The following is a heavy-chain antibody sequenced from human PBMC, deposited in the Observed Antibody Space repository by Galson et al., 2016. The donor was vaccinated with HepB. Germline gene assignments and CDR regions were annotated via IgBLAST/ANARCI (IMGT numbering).Heavy chain of an antibody. V-gene: IGHV3-7*03. J-gene: IGHJ3*02. CDR3: ARIANGGNGPFDI. D-gene: IGHD4-23*01. Sequence: SLRLSCAASGFSLSKHWMNWVRQAPGKGLEWLANIKEDGSDKYYVASVKGRFTISRDNGKNSLYLQMSSLRDEDTAVYHCARIANGGNGPFDIWGQGTMVTVSS. CDR1: GFSLSKHW. CDR2: IKEDGSDK.